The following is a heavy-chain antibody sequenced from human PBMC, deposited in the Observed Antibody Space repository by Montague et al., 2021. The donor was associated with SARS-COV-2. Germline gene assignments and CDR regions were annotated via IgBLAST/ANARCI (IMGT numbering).Heavy chain of an antibody. Sequence: SETLSLTCTVSGDSISSSSYYWGWIRQPPGKGLEWTGSNNNRGNTYNNPSLRSRVSISVDTSKNQFSLNVRSVTAADTGLFYCVRVTHPRSAWPYYMDVWGKGTTVTV. V-gene: IGHV4-39*01. CDR3: VRVTHPRSAWPYYMDV. J-gene: IGHJ6*03. CDR1: GDSISSSSYY. CDR2: NNNRGNT. D-gene: IGHD4-11*01.